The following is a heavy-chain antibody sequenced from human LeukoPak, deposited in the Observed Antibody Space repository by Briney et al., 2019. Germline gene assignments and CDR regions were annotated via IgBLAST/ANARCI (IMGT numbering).Heavy chain of an antibody. J-gene: IGHJ3*02. D-gene: IGHD2-15*01. CDR3: ARGRVVGGMRAFDI. Sequence: GESLKISCKNSGYSFTKYWIGWVRPRPGKGLEWMVICYPGDSDARYSPSFQGQVTISADQSISTAYLQWSSLKASDTAMYYCARGRVVGGMRAFDIWGQGTMDTVSS. V-gene: IGHV5-51*01. CDR1: GYSFTKYW. CDR2: CYPGDSDA.